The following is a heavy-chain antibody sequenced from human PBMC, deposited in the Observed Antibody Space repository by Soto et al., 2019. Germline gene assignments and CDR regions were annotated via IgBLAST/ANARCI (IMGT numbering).Heavy chain of an antibody. V-gene: IGHV2-5*02. Sequence: SGPTLVNPTQTLTLTCTFSGFSLSTSGVGVGWIRQPPGKALERLALIYWDDDKRYSPSLKSRLTITKDTSKNQVVLTMTNMDPVDTATYYCAHSAPYYDFWSGYFFDPWGQETLVTVSS. CDR3: AHSAPYYDFWSGYFFDP. J-gene: IGHJ5*02. CDR1: GFSLSTSGVG. D-gene: IGHD3-3*01. CDR2: IYWDDDK.